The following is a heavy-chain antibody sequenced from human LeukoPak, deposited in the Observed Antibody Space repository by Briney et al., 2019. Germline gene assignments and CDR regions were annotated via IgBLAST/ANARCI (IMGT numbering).Heavy chain of an antibody. V-gene: IGHV3-7*01. Sequence: GGSLRLSCAASGFSFSVNWLSWVRQAPGKGPEWVASIKKDESEKYYVDSVSGRFTISRDNAKNSLYLQMNSLRVEDTAVHYCAKEGYWGRGTLVTVSS. CDR3: AKEGY. CDR2: IKKDESEK. J-gene: IGHJ4*02. CDR1: GFSFSVNW.